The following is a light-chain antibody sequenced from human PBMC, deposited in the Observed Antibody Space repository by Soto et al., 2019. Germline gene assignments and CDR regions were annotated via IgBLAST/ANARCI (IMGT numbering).Light chain of an antibody. CDR2: GAS. J-gene: IGKJ1*01. CDR1: QSVSSSY. CDR3: QQYGSSRPWT. V-gene: IGKV3-20*01. Sequence: EIVLTQSPGTLSLSPGERATLSCRASQSVSSSYLAWYQQKPGQAPRLLIYGASSRATGIPDRFSGSGSGTHFTLTISRLEPEDFAVYYCQQYGSSRPWTFGQGTKVEIK.